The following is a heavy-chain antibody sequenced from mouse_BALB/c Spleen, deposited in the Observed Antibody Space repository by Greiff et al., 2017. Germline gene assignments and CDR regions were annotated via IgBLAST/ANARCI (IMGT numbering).Heavy chain of an antibody. J-gene: IGHJ4*01. CDR3: TRYRGSYAMDY. CDR1: GYTFTSYY. D-gene: IGHD2-14*01. Sequence: QVQLQQSGAELVKPGASVKLSCKASGYTFTSYYMYWVKQRPGQGLEWIGEINPSNGGTNFNEKFKSKATLTVDKSSSTAYMQLSSLTSEDSAVYYCTRYRGSYAMDYWGQGTSVTVSS. V-gene: IGHV1S81*02. CDR2: INPSNGGT.